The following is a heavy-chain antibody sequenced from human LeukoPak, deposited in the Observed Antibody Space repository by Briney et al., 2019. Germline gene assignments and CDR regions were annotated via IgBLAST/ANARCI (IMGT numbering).Heavy chain of an antibody. J-gene: IGHJ4*02. Sequence: GGSLRLSCAASGFTFRDYFMSWIRQPPGKGLEWVSYMSGSGTPIYYADSVKGRFTTSRDNAKNSLYLQMNSLRAEDTAIYYCARIWPSDYWGQGTLVTVSS. CDR1: GFTFRDYF. CDR3: ARIWPSDY. V-gene: IGHV3-11*01. CDR2: MSGSGTPI. D-gene: IGHD3-16*01.